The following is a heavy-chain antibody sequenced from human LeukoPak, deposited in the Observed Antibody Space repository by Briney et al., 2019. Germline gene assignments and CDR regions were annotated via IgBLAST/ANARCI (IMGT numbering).Heavy chain of an antibody. CDR1: GYTFTGYY. V-gene: IGHV1-2*02. CDR2: INPNSGGT. J-gene: IGHJ3*02. CDR3: ARDRGYSYGYGAFDI. D-gene: IGHD5-18*01. Sequence: GASVKVSCKASGYTFTGYYMHWVRQAPGQGLEWMGWINPNSGGTNYAQNFQGRVTMTRDTSISTAYMELSRLRSDDTAVYYCARDRGYSYGYGAFDIWGQGTMVTVSS.